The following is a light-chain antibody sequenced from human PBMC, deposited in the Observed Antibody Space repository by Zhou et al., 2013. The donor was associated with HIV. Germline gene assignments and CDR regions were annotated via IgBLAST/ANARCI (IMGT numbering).Light chain of an antibody. CDR2: AAS. CDR1: QSISSY. J-gene: IGKJ5*01. CDR3: QQSDSVPIS. Sequence: DIQMTQSPSSLSASVGDRVTITCRASQSISSYLNWYQQKPGKAPKLLIYAASSLQSGVPSRFSGSGSGTDFTLTISSLQPEDFATYYCQQSDSVPISFGQGTRLHIK. V-gene: IGKV1-39*01.